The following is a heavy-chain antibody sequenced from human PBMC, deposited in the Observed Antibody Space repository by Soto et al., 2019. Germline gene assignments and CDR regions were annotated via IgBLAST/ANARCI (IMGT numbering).Heavy chain of an antibody. J-gene: IGHJ4*01. D-gene: IGHD1-26*01. CDR3: TTDSRTTLPEIRFDY. Sequence: GSLRLSCAASGFPFNNAWINWVRQVPGKGLEWVGRVKSKADGGSGDYAAPVKGRFVVSRDDSKDTVYLQMNSLKIEDTGVYYCTTDSRTTLPEIRFDYWGHGTQVTVSS. CDR1: GFPFNNAW. CDR2: VKSKADGGSG. V-gene: IGHV3-15*07.